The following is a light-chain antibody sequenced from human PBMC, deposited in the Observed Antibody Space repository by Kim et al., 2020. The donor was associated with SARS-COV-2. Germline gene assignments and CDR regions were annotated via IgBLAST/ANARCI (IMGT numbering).Light chain of an antibody. V-gene: IGKV1-39*01. CDR1: QSIGTR. Sequence: IQMTQSPSSLAASVGDRITIACRASQSIGTRLNWYQQRPGKAPKLLIYGASSLQSGVPSRFSGSGSETDFTLTISSLQPEDFATYFCQQTYISPFTFGPGTKVDIK. CDR2: GAS. CDR3: QQTYISPFT. J-gene: IGKJ3*01.